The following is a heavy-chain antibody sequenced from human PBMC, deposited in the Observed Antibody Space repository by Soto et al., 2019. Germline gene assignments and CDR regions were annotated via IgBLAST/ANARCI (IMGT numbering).Heavy chain of an antibody. Sequence: PGGSLRLSCAASGFTFSNAWMSWVRQAPGKGLEWVGRIKSKTDGGTTDYATPVKGRFTISRDDSKNTLYLQMNSLKTEDTAVYYCTTDRRYSYYYDSSGYCYSWGQGTLVTVSS. CDR2: IKSKTDGGTT. D-gene: IGHD3-22*01. V-gene: IGHV3-15*01. CDR1: GFTFSNAW. CDR3: TTDRRYSYYYDSSGYCYS. J-gene: IGHJ4*02.